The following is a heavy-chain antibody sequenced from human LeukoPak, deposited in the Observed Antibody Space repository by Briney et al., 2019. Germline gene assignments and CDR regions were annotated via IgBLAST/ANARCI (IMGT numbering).Heavy chain of an antibody. CDR3: VRESTGDLSFDH. CDR1: GYTFTGYY. CDR2: NNPNGCGT. Sequence: ASVKVSCKASGYTFTGYYMHWVRQAPGQGRDCMGWNNPNGCGTNYAQKFLGRVTMRRDMCISTGYMELSSLRSDDTAVYYCVRESTGDLSFDHWGQGTLVTVSS. D-gene: IGHD3-10*01. J-gene: IGHJ4*02. V-gene: IGHV1-2*02.